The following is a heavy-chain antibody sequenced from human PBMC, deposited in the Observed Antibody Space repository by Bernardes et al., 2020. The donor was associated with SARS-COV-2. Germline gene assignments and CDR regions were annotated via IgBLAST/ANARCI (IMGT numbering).Heavy chain of an antibody. CDR3: VREISVAGRRFDF. CDR2: ISSGGANK. D-gene: IGHD6-19*01. Sequence: GGSLRLSCAASGFDFSDYHMSWIRQAPGKGLEWVSYISSGGANKYYADSVKGRLTVSRDNAKNSLYLQMNSLRAEDTAVYYCVREISVAGRRFDFWGQGTLVTVSS. J-gene: IGHJ4*02. V-gene: IGHV3-11*01. CDR1: GFDFSDYH.